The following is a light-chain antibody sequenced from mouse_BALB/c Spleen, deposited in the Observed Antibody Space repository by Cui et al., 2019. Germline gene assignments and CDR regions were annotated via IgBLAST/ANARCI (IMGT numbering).Light chain of an antibody. CDR3: HQWSICPLT. Sequence: VLTQSPAIISASLGEEITLTCSASSSVSYMHWYQQKSWVSPKLLIYITSNLASGVPSRLSGSGSGTFYSLTISGVEAEDAADYYCHQWSICPLTFGGGTKLEIK. CDR1: SSVSY. V-gene: IGKV4-80*01. CDR2: ITS. J-gene: IGKJ1*01.